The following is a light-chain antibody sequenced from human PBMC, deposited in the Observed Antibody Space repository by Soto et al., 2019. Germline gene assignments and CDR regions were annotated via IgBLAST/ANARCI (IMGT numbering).Light chain of an antibody. V-gene: IGLV1-40*01. CDR2: DNT. Sequence: QLVLTQPPSVSGAPGERVTISCTGSSSDIGAGYRVRWYQQVPGTAPKLLIYDNTNRPSGVSVRFSGSKSGTSASLAISGLQAADEAEYYCQSFDKYLSAVVFGGATKVTVL. J-gene: IGLJ2*01. CDR1: SSDIGAGYR. CDR3: QSFDKYLSAVV.